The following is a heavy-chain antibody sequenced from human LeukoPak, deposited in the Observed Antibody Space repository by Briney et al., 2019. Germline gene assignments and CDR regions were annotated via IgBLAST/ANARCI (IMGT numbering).Heavy chain of an antibody. V-gene: IGHV3-23*01. CDR2: ISGSGGST. CDR3: AKKADGGRIAAAGTFYFDY. Sequence: GGSLRLSCAASGFTFSSYAMSWVRQAPGKALEWVSAISGSGGSTYYADSVKGPFTISRDNSKNTLYLQMNSLRAEDTAVYYCAKKADGGRIAAAGTFYFDYWGQGTLVTVSS. J-gene: IGHJ4*02. D-gene: IGHD6-13*01. CDR1: GFTFSSYA.